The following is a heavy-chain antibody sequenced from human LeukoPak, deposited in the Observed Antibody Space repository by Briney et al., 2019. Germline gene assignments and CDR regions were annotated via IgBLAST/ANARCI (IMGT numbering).Heavy chain of an antibody. J-gene: IGHJ6*02. CDR3: ASRYCSGGSCYHYYGMDV. D-gene: IGHD2-15*01. CDR1: GYTFTSYD. CDR2: IIPILGIA. Sequence: ASVKVSCKASGYTFTSYDINWVRQAPGQGLEWMGRIIPILGIANYAQKFQGRVTITADKSTSTAYMELSSLRSEDTAVYYCASRYCSGGSCYHYYGMDVWGQGTTVTVSS. V-gene: IGHV1-69*04.